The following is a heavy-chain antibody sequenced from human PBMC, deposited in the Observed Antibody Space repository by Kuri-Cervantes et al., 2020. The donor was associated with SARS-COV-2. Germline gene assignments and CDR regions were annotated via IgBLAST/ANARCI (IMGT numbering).Heavy chain of an antibody. CDR2: INPDGSYT. CDR1: GFTFSGHW. D-gene: IGHD1-1*01. Sequence: GGSLRLSCAASGFTFSGHWIHWVRQAPGKGLVWVSRINPDGSYTNNAASVKSRFTLSRDNDKNMLFLQMNSLRAEDTAVYYCVRDGDHWNFDYWGQETLVTVSS. CDR3: VRDGDHWNFDY. V-gene: IGHV3-74*01. J-gene: IGHJ4*02.